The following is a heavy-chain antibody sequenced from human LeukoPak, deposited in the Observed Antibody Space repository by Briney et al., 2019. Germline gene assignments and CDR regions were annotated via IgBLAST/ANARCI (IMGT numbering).Heavy chain of an antibody. J-gene: IGHJ4*02. CDR2: INQDETEK. CDR3: AKLAKYFYGSETFYFFEH. CDR1: GFSFTTYW. V-gene: IGHV3-7*01. Sequence: PGGSLRLSCAASGFSFTTYWMSWVRQTPGKGLEWVANINQDETEKYYVDSVKGRFTISRENGKNSLYLQMNSLRVEDTAVYYCAKLAKYFYGSETFYFFEHWGQGTPVTASS. D-gene: IGHD3-10*01.